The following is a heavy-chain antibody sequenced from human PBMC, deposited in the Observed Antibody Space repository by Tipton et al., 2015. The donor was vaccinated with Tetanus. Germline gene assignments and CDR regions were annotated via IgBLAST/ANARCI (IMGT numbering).Heavy chain of an antibody. CDR3: AKSADNWFDP. D-gene: IGHD4/OR15-4a*01. V-gene: IGHV4-39*01. CDR1: GGSISSSSYY. CDR2: IYYSGST. Sequence: TLSLTCTVSGGSISSSSYYWGWIRQPPGKGLEWIGSIYYSGSTYYNPSLKSRVTISVDTSKNQFSLKLTSVTAADTALYFCAKSADNWFDPWGQGIQVTVSS. J-gene: IGHJ5*02.